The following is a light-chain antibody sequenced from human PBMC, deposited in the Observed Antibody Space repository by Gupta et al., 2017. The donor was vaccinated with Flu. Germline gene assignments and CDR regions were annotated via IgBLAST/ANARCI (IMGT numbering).Light chain of an antibody. CDR2: RNN. Sequence: QSVLTQPPSASGTPGQRVTISCSGSSSNIGSNYVYWYQQHPGTAPKLLIYRNNQRPSGVPDRFSGSESGTSASLAISGLRSEDEADYYCAAWDDSLSVWVFGGGTKLTVL. CDR1: SSNIGSNY. J-gene: IGLJ3*02. CDR3: AAWDDSLSVWV. V-gene: IGLV1-47*01.